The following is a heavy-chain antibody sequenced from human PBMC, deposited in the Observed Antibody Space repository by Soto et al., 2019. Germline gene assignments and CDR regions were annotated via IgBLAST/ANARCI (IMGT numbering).Heavy chain of an antibody. J-gene: IGHJ6*03. D-gene: IGHD2-2*02. Sequence: GGSLRLSCAASGFTFDDYGMSWVRQAPGKGLEWVSGINWNGGSTGYADSVKGRFTISRDNAKNSLYLQMNSLRAEDTALYHCAREFGVVVPAAIGAYMDVWGKGTTVTVSS. CDR3: AREFGVVVPAAIGAYMDV. V-gene: IGHV3-20*01. CDR2: INWNGGST. CDR1: GFTFDDYG.